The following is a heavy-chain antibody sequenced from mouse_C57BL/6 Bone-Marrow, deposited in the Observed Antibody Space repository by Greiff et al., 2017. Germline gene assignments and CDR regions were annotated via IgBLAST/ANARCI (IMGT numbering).Heavy chain of an antibody. J-gene: IGHJ4*01. D-gene: IGHD1-1*01. Sequence: EVQLVESGAELVRPGASVKLSCTASGFNIKDYYMHWVKQRPEQGLEWIGRIDPEDGDTEYAPKFQGKATMTADTSSNTAYRQLSSLTSEDTAVYYCTTGDYYGSSKYYYAMDYWGQETSVTVSS. CDR3: TTGDYYGSSKYYYAMDY. CDR2: IDPEDGDT. CDR1: GFNIKDYY. V-gene: IGHV14-1*01.